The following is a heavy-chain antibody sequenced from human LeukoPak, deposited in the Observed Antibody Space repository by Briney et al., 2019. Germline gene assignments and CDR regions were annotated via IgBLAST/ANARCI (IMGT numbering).Heavy chain of an antibody. CDR1: GFTFSDYY. D-gene: IGHD3-10*01. CDR2: INTSGSYI. Sequence: GGSLRLSCAASGFTFSDYYMSWIRQAPGKGLEWVSFINTSGSYIYYGDSVKGRVTISRDNAKNSLYLQMNGLRAEDTAVYYCARGRSITLLRGVAMSDGFDVWGQGAMVTVSS. CDR3: ARGRSITLLRGVAMSDGFDV. J-gene: IGHJ3*01. V-gene: IGHV3-11*04.